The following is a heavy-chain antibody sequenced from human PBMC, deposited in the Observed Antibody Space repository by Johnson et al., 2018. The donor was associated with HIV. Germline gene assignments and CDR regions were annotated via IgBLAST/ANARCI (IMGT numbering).Heavy chain of an antibody. CDR1: GFTFSNFG. Sequence: QVQLVESGGGVVQPGRSLRLSCAASGFTFSNFGMHWVRQAPGKGLEWVAVIWYDGSNKYYADSVKGRFTISRDNSKNTLYLQMNSLRAEDTAVYYCAKEIALTGERSDAFDIWGQGTMVTVSS. J-gene: IGHJ3*02. CDR3: AKEIALTGERSDAFDI. V-gene: IGHV3-33*06. D-gene: IGHD7-27*01. CDR2: IWYDGSNK.